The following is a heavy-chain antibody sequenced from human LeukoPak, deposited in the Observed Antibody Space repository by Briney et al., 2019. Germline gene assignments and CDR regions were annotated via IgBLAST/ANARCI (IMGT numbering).Heavy chain of an antibody. CDR2: INPNSGGT. Sequence: ASVKVSCKASGYTFTGYYMRWVRQAPGQGLEWMGWINPNSGGTNYAQKFQGRVTMTRDTSISTAYMELSRLRSDDTAVYYCARDWPDCSGGSCYYNYWGQGTLVTVSS. J-gene: IGHJ4*02. V-gene: IGHV1-2*02. D-gene: IGHD2-15*01. CDR1: GYTFTGYY. CDR3: ARDWPDCSGGSCYYNY.